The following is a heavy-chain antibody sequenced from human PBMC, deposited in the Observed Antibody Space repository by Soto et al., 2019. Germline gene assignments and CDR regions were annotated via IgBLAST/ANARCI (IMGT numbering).Heavy chain of an antibody. Sequence: QVQLVQSGAEVKKPGASVLVSCKASGYNFTGYYMHWVRKDPGQVLEWMGWINPNSGVTNYAQKFQGWVNINMYTCIRTAYMKLSRLISDDKAVYYCARAGTYCSSTSCYGGPKWFDPWGQGTLVTVSA. D-gene: IGHD2-2*01. V-gene: IGHV1-2*04. CDR2: INPNSGVT. J-gene: IGHJ5*02. CDR3: ARAGTYCSSTSCYGGPKWFDP. CDR1: GYNFTGYY.